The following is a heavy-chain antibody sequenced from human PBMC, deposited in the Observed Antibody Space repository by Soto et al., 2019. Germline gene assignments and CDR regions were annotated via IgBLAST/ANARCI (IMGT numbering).Heavy chain of an antibody. Sequence: GGSLRLFCAASGFTFSSYAMSWVRQAPGKGLEWVSAISGSGGSTYYADSVKGRFTISRDNSKNTLYLQMNSLRAEDTAVYYCAKVGLPSGYDFEENWFDPWGQGTLVTVSS. CDR1: GFTFSSYA. CDR3: AKVGLPSGYDFEENWFDP. V-gene: IGHV3-23*01. J-gene: IGHJ5*02. CDR2: ISGSGGST. D-gene: IGHD5-12*01.